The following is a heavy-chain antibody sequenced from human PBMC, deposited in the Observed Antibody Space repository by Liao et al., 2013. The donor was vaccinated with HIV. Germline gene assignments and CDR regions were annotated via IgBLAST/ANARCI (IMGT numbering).Heavy chain of an antibody. Sequence: QLQLQESGPGLVKPSETLSLTCTVSGGSISSSGYYWGWIRQPPGKGLEWIGSIYYIGSTYYNPSLKSRVTISVDTSKNQFSLKLSSVTAADTAVYYCARAEWEYQLLRRFYFDYWGQGTLVTVSS. CDR3: ARAEWEYQLLRRFYFDY. D-gene: IGHD2-2*01. CDR1: GGSISSSGYY. V-gene: IGHV4-39*07. J-gene: IGHJ4*02. CDR2: IYYIGST.